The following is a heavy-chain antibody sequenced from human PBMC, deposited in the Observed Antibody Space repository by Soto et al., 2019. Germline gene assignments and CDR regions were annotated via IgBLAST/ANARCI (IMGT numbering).Heavy chain of an antibody. V-gene: IGHV3-30*18. CDR1: AFTFSIYG. J-gene: IGHJ3*02. Sequence: PGGSLLLSCAAYAFTFSIYGMHWVRQAQGKGLEWVAVFSYDGRNKYSADSVKGRFTVSRDNSKNTLYLQMNSLRAEDTAVYYCTKDLGDYSNYEGAFDIWGQGTMVTVSS. CDR3: TKDLGDYSNYEGAFDI. D-gene: IGHD4-4*01. CDR2: FSYDGRNK.